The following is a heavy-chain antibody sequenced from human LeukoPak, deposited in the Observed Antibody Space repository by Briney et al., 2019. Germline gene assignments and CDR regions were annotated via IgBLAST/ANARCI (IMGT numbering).Heavy chain of an antibody. CDR1: GFTFSSYA. V-gene: IGHV3-23*01. D-gene: IGHD7-27*01. Sequence: PGGSLRLSCAASGFTFSSYAMSWVRQAPGKGLEWVSATSGSGGSTYYADSVKGRFTISRDNSKNTLYLQMNSLRAEDTAVYYCAKADRILTGDAYFDYWGQGTLVTVSS. CDR3: AKADRILTGDAYFDY. CDR2: TSGSGGST. J-gene: IGHJ4*02.